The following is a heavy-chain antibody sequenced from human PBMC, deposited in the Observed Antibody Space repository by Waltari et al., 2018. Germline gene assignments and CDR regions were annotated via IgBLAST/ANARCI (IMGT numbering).Heavy chain of an antibody. Sequence: QVQLVQSGAEVKKPGASVKVSCKVSGYTLTELSMHWVRQAPGKGLEWMGGFDPEDGETIFAQKCQGRVTMTEDTSTDTAYMELSSLRSEDTAVYYCATDYNVWGSLGTYFDYWGQGTLVTVSS. V-gene: IGHV1-24*01. CDR3: ATDYNVWGSLGTYFDY. D-gene: IGHD3-16*01. J-gene: IGHJ4*02. CDR1: GYTLTELS. CDR2: FDPEDGET.